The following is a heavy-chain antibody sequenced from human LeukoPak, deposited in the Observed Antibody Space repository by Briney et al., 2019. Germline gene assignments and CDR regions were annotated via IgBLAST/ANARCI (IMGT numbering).Heavy chain of an antibody. J-gene: IGHJ3*02. Sequence: PGGSLRLSCAASGFTFSDYYMSWIRQAPGKGLEWVSYITSSGSTIYHADSVKGRFTISRDNAKNSLYLQMNSLRAEDTAVYYCARAPIRYCSSTSCRPHGAFDIWGQGTMVTVSS. CDR1: GFTFSDYY. CDR2: ITSSGSTI. CDR3: ARAPIRYCSSTSCRPHGAFDI. D-gene: IGHD2-2*01. V-gene: IGHV3-11*04.